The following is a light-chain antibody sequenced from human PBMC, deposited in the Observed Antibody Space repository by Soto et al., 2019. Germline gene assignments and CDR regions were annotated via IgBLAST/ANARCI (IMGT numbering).Light chain of an antibody. J-gene: IGKJ1*01. CDR1: QSVDTTF. CDR3: QQYMSSLT. V-gene: IGKV3-20*01. CDR2: GAS. Sequence: EIVLTQSPGSLSLSPGQRATLSCRASQSVDTTFFAWYQKKPGQAPRLLIYGASKRATGIPDRFSGSGSGTDFTLIISRLEHEDFAVYYCQQYMSSLTFGQMTKVEIK.